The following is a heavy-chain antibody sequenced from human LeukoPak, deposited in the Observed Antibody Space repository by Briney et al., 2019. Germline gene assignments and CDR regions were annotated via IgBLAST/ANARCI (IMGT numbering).Heavy chain of an antibody. V-gene: IGHV4-34*01. CDR3: ARAAQNDYGDF. Sequence: SETLSLTCAPYGGSFSGYYWSWIRQTPGKVLEWIGEINHSGITNYNPSLKSRVTISVDTSKNQFSLKLSSVTAADTAVYYCARAAQNDYGDFWGQGTLVTVSS. J-gene: IGHJ4*02. CDR1: GGSFSGYY. CDR2: INHSGIT.